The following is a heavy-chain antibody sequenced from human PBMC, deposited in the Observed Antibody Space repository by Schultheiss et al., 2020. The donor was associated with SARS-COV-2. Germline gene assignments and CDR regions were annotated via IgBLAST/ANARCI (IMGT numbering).Heavy chain of an antibody. CDR3: ARVPHDCSSTSCYGMDV. Sequence: SQTLSLTCTVSGGSVSSGSYYWSWIRQPPGKGLEWIGYIYYSGSTNYNPSLKSRVTISVDTSKNQFSLKLTSVTAADTAVYYCARVPHDCSSTSCYGMDVWGQGTTVTVSS. D-gene: IGHD2-2*01. CDR2: IYYSGST. V-gene: IGHV4-61*01. J-gene: IGHJ6*02. CDR1: GGSVSSGSYY.